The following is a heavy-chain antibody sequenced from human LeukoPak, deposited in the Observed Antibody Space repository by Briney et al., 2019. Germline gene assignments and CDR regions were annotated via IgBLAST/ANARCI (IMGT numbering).Heavy chain of an antibody. V-gene: IGHV4-38-2*02. CDR1: GYSISSGYY. CDR3: ARDSHDFWSGFYYMDV. D-gene: IGHD3-3*01. CDR2: IYTSGST. Sequence: PSETLSLTCTVSGYSISSGYYWGWIRQPPGKGLEWIGRIYTSGSTNYNPSLKSRVTMSVDTSKNQFSLKLSSVTAADTAVYYCARDSHDFWSGFYYMDVWGKGTTVTVSS. J-gene: IGHJ6*03.